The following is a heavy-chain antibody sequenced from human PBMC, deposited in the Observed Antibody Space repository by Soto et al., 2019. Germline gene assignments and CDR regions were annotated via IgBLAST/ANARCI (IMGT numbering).Heavy chain of an antibody. D-gene: IGHD4-17*01. Sequence: PGGSLRLSCAASGFTFSSYAMSWVRQDPGKGLEWVSAISGSGGSTYYADSVKGRFTISRDNSKNMLYLQMNSLRDEDTAVYYCAKDRAVTTWAGFDYWGQGTLVTFSS. V-gene: IGHV3-23*01. J-gene: IGHJ4*02. CDR2: ISGSGGST. CDR1: GFTFSSYA. CDR3: AKDRAVTTWAGFDY.